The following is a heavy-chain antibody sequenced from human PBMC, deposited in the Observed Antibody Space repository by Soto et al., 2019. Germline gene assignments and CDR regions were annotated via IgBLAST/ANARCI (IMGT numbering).Heavy chain of an antibody. CDR2: IMPVFPTP. J-gene: IGHJ6*01. V-gene: IGHV1-69*12. Sequence: QVQLVQSGAEVKKPGSSVKVSCKTSGGTFRTSAISWVRQAPGQGLAWMGGIMPVFPTPDYAQKFQGRVTITADESTSTADMELSSLRSEDTAVYYCARDKDRQQLGGNYYYIMDVWGQGTTVTVSS. CDR3: ARDKDRQQLGGNYYYIMDV. CDR1: GGTFRTSA. D-gene: IGHD3-3*02.